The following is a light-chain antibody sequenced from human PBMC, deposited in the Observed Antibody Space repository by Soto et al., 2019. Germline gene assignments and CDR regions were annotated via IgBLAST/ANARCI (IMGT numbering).Light chain of an antibody. Sequence: DIQMTQSPSTLSASVGDRVTITCRASQSISDLLAWYQQKPGKATKLLIYEASNLKSGVPSRFSGSGSGTEYTLTISSLQPDDFASYYCQQYNGFWTFGQGTKVEIK. V-gene: IGKV1-5*03. CDR2: EAS. CDR1: QSISDL. J-gene: IGKJ1*01. CDR3: QQYNGFWT.